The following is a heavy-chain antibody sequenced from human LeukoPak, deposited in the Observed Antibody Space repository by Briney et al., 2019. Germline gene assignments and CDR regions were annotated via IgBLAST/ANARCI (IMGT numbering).Heavy chain of an antibody. CDR2: INPNSGGT. J-gene: IGHJ4*02. CDR3: ASGVGATPWFDY. V-gene: IGHV1-2*06. D-gene: IGHD1-26*01. CDR1: GYTLTELS. Sequence: ASVKVSCKVSGYTLTELSMHWVRQAPGQGLEWMGRINPNSGGTNYAQKFQGRVTMTRDTSISTAYMELSRLRSDDTAVYYCASGVGATPWFDYWGQGTLVTVSS.